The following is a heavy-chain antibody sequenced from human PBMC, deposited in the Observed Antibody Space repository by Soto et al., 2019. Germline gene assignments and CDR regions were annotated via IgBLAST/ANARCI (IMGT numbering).Heavy chain of an antibody. J-gene: IGHJ5*02. D-gene: IGHD3-9*01. Sequence: ETLSLTCTVSGVSISSSSYYWGWIRQPPGKGLEWIGSIYYSGSTYYNPSLKSRVTISVDTSKNQFSLKLSSVTAADTAVYYCASSGVLRYFDWFTWFDPWGQGTLVTVS. CDR3: ASSGVLRYFDWFTWFDP. CDR1: GVSISSSSYY. V-gene: IGHV4-39*01. CDR2: IYYSGST.